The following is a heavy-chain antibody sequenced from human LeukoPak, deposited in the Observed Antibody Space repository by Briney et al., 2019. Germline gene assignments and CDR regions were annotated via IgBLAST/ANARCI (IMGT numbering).Heavy chain of an antibody. Sequence: SETLSLTCTVSGGSINAYYWSWIRQTPGKGLEWIGHIYYSGSTNYNPSLKNRVSISVDTSKNQFSLKLKSVTAADTALYYCARDLGLMDWLFDPWGQGTLVTVSS. CDR2: IYYSGST. V-gene: IGHV4-59*01. D-gene: IGHD3-3*01. CDR3: ARDLGLMDWLFDP. CDR1: GGSINAYY. J-gene: IGHJ5*02.